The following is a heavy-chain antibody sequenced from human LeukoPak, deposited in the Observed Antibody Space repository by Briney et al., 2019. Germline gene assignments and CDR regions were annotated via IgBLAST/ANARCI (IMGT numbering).Heavy chain of an antibody. J-gene: IGHJ4*02. CDR3: ARGLREGWGSYLGLWDY. D-gene: IGHD3-16*02. CDR1: GGSTNRSSYC. Sequence: SQTLSRTCTVSGGSTNRSSYCWGWIRHPPRKGLEWSGCIYYSGSTYYNPSLKSRVTISVDTSKNQFSLKLSSVTAADTAVYYCARGLREGWGSYLGLWDYWGQGTLATVSS. V-gene: IGHV4-39*01. CDR2: IYYSGST.